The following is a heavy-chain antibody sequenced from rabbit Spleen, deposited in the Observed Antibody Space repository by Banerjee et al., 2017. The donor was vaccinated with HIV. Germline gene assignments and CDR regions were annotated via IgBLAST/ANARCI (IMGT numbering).Heavy chain of an antibody. J-gene: IGHJ4*01. CDR1: GFDFSSNA. CDR3: GKGVPETDL. Sequence: QEQLVESGGGLVQPEGSLTLTCTASGFDFSSNAMCWVRQAPGKGLEWIACIHGGSRNNIYYASWAKGRFTISRDNAQNTVFLQMTSLTAADTATYFCGKGVPETDLWGQGTLVTVS. V-gene: IGHV1S47*01. CDR2: IHGGSRNNI.